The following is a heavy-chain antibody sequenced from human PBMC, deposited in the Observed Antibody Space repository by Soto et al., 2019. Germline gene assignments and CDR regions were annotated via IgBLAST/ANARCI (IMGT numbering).Heavy chain of an antibody. V-gene: IGHV3-30*03. J-gene: IGHJ3*02. CDR3: ARSQLLSAFDI. CDR2: ISYDGSNK. CDR1: GFTFISYG. D-gene: IGHD1-26*01. Sequence: WGSLRLSCAASGFTFISYGIHCVRQAPGKGLEWVAVISYDGSNKYYADSVKGRFTISRDNSKNTLYLQMNSLRAEDTAVYYCARSQLLSAFDIWGQGTMVTVSS.